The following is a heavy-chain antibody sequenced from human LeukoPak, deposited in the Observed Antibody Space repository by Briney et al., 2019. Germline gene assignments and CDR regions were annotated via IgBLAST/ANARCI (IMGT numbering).Heavy chain of an antibody. CDR3: ATFRGSPRRGPLDS. CDR2: INHSGST. V-gene: IGHV4-34*01. CDR1: GGSFSGYY. J-gene: IGHJ4*02. D-gene: IGHD5-12*01. Sequence: SETLSLTCAVYGGSFSGYYWSWIRQPPGKGLEWIGEINHSGSTNNNPSLKSRVTISIDTSRNQLSLNLSPVTAADTAVYYCATFRGSPRRGPLDSWGQGTLVNVSS.